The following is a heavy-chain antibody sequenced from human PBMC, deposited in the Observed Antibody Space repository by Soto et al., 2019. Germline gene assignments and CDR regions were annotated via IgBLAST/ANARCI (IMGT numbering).Heavy chain of an antibody. CDR2: ISGSGGST. CDR3: AKAAAAAKGGFYYYYGMDV. CDR1: GFTFSSYA. Sequence: GGSLRLSCAASGFTFSSYAMSWVRQAPGKGLEWVSAISGSGGSTYYADSVKGRFTISRDNSKNTLYLQMNSPRAEDTAVYYCAKAAAAAKGGFYYYYGMDVWGQGTTVTVSS. J-gene: IGHJ6*02. D-gene: IGHD6-13*01. V-gene: IGHV3-23*01.